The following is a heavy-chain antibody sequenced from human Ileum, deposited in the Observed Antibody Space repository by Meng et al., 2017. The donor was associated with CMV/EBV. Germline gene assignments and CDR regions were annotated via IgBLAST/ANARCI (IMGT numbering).Heavy chain of an antibody. V-gene: IGHV3-15*01. CDR3: TTADFWSSYYDY. J-gene: IGHJ4*02. D-gene: IGHD3-3*01. CDR1: GFTFSNAW. CDR2: IKSNADGGAT. Sequence: GESLKISCAASGFTFSNAWMSWVRQAPGKGLEWVGRIKSNADGGATDYSAPVKGRFTNSRDDSKNTLHLQINRLKTEDTAVYYNTTADFWSSYYDYWGQGTLVTVSS.